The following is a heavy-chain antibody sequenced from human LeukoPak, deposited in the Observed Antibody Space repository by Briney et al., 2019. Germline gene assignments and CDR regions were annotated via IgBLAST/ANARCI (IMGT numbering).Heavy chain of an antibody. Sequence: SVKVSCKASGGTFNSYAISWVRQDPGHALEWTGGIIPLFVTANYAQKFQGRVTINTDECTSTAYMELSSLRSEDTAVYYCARGPLPYYYDSSGYTPYYFDYWGPRTLVTVSS. CDR2: IIPLFVTA. CDR3: ARGPLPYYYDSSGYTPYYFDY. CDR1: GGTFNSYA. V-gene: IGHV1-69*05. J-gene: IGHJ4*02. D-gene: IGHD3-22*01.